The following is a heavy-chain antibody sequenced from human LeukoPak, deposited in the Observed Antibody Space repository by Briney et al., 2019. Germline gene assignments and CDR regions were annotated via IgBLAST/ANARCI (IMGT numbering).Heavy chain of an antibody. V-gene: IGHV4-39*07. J-gene: IGHJ4*02. CDR3: ARGRDIVVVPAAPFDY. CDR1: GGSISSSSYY. Sequence: SETLSLTCTVSGGSISSSSYYWSWIRQPPGKGLEWIGEINHSGSTNYNPSLKSRVTISVDTSKNQFSLKLSSVTAADTAVYYCARGRDIVVVPAAPFDYWGQGTLVTVSS. CDR2: INHSGST. D-gene: IGHD2-2*01.